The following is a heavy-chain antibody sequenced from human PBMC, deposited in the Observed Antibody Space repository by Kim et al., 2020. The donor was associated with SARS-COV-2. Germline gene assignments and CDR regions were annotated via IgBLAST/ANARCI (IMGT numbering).Heavy chain of an antibody. D-gene: IGHD6-13*01. J-gene: IGHJ4*02. Sequence: SETLSLTCTVSGGSTSRSNYYWGWIRQPPGKGPEWIGSIFHSGSAYYNPSLKSRVTISVDTSKNQFSLKLTSVTAADTAVYYCATEGGSWDYFDYWGQGALVTVSS. V-gene: IGHV4-39*01. CDR1: GGSTSRSNYY. CDR2: IFHSGSA. CDR3: ATEGGSWDYFDY.